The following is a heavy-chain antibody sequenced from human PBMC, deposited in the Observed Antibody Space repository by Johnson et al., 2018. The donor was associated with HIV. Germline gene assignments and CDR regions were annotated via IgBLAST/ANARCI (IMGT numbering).Heavy chain of an antibody. CDR3: ALSGGAAAYDAFDI. Sequence: VQLVESGGGVVRPGGSLRLSCAASGFTFDDYGMTWVRQAPGKGLEWVSGINWNGGSTYYADSVKGRFTISRDNAKNTLYLQMNRLRAEDTAVYYCALSGGAAAYDAFDIWGQGTMVTVSS. CDR2: INWNGGST. D-gene: IGHD6-13*01. CDR1: GFTFDDYG. V-gene: IGHV3-20*04. J-gene: IGHJ3*02.